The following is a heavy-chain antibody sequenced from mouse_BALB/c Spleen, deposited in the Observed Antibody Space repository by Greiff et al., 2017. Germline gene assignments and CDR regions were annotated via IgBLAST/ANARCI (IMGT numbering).Heavy chain of an antibody. CDR1: GFTFSSFG. CDR3: ARESTVVADFDY. Sequence: EVQLQQSGGGLVQPGGSRKLSCAASGFTFSSFGMHWVRQAPEKGLEWVAYISSGSSTIYYADTVKGRFTISRDNPKNTLFLQMTSLRSEDTAMYYCARESTVVADFDYWGQGTTLTVSS. J-gene: IGHJ2*01. CDR2: ISSGSSTI. D-gene: IGHD1-1*01. V-gene: IGHV5-17*02.